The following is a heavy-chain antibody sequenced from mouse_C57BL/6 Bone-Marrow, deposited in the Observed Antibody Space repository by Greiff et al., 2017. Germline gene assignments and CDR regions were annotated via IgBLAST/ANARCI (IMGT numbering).Heavy chain of an antibody. J-gene: IGHJ1*03. CDR2: IYPGGGYT. CDR1: GYTFTNYW. V-gene: IGHV1-63*01. CDR3: ARSPPYYYGSSYGWYFDV. Sequence: QVQLKESGAELVRPGTSVKMSCKASGYTFTNYWIGWAKQRPGHGLEWIGDIYPGGGYTNYNEKFKGKATLTADKSSSTAYMQFSSLTSEDSAIYYCARSPPYYYGSSYGWYFDVWGRGTTVTVSS. D-gene: IGHD1-1*01.